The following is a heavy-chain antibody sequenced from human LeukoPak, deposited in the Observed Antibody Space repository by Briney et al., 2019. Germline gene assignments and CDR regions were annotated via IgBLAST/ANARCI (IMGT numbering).Heavy chain of an antibody. D-gene: IGHD4-23*01. CDR2: IGGSGSRT. J-gene: IGHJ3*02. V-gene: IGHV3-23*01. CDR1: GFTFSSYA. CDR3: AKDPSDYVGAFDI. Sequence: PGGSLRLSCAASGFTFSSYAMSWVRQAPGKSLEWVSGIGGSGSRTYYADSVKGRFTISRDNSRNTLSLQMNSLRAEDTAVYYCAKDPSDYVGAFDIWGQGTMVSVSS.